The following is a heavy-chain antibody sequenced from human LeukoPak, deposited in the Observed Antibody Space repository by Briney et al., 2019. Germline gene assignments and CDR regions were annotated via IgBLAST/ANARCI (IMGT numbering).Heavy chain of an antibody. CDR1: GGTFSSYA. J-gene: IGHJ5*02. V-gene: IGHV1-69*04. CDR3: ASYSNSGSYYFDP. Sequence: ASVKVSCKASGGTFSSYAISWVRQAPGQGLEWMGRIIPILGIANYAQKFQGRVTITADKSTGTAYMELSSLRSEDTAVYYCASYSNSGSYYFDPWGQGTLVTVSS. D-gene: IGHD1-26*01. CDR2: IIPILGIA.